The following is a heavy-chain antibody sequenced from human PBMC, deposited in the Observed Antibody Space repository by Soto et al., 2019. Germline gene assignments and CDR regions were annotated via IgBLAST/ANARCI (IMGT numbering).Heavy chain of an antibody. CDR1: GFSFRSYA. CDR2: ISGSGDST. J-gene: IGHJ4*02. V-gene: IGHV3-23*01. CDR3: AQDAPTIIVVVPTAISY. D-gene: IGHD2-2*02. Sequence: EVHLLVSGGGLVQPRGSLRLSCAASGFSFRSYAMSWVRQAPGNGLECVSSISGSGDSTYYADSVEGRFTISIDNSKNTVYQQMNSLRAEDTAVYYCAQDAPTIIVVVPTAISYWGQGTLVTVSS.